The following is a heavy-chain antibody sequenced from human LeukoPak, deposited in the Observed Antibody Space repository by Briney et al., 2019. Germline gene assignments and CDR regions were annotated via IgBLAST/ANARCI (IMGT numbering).Heavy chain of an antibody. CDR3: ARLSRIAILRGVIRHFDY. CDR1: GFSLRTSGMG. J-gene: IGHJ4*02. Sequence: SGPTLVKPTQTLTLTCTFSGFSLRTSGMGVGWIRQPPVKALEWLALIYWDDGKRYSPSLKSRLTITKDTSKNQVVLTVTNMDPVDTATYFCARLSRIAILRGVIRHFDYWGQGTLVTVSS. V-gene: IGHV2-5*02. CDR2: IYWDDGK. D-gene: IGHD3-10*01.